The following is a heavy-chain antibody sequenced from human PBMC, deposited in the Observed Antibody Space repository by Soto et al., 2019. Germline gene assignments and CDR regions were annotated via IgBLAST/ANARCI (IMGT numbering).Heavy chain of an antibody. D-gene: IGHD6-13*01. Sequence: QVQLVQSGAEVKKPGSSVKVSCKASGGTFSSYAISWVRQAPGQGLECMGGIIPIFGTANYAQKFQGRVTITADESTSTAYMELSSLRSEDTAVYYCASTPLLWQLVRYYFDYWGQGTLVTVSS. CDR3: ASTPLLWQLVRYYFDY. CDR2: IIPIFGTA. J-gene: IGHJ4*02. V-gene: IGHV1-69*01. CDR1: GGTFSSYA.